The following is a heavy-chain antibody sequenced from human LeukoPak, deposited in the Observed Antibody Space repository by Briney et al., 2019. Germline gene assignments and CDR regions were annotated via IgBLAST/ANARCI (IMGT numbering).Heavy chain of an antibody. D-gene: IGHD1-26*01. Sequence: QPGGSLRLSCAASGFTFSSYGMHWVRQAPGKGLEWVSYISSSGSTIYYADSVKGRFTISRDNSKNMLYLQMNSLRAEDTAVYYCARGPWSGSYIRGDYYYYYMDVWGKGTTVTISS. CDR1: GFTFSSYG. CDR2: ISSSGSTI. J-gene: IGHJ6*03. V-gene: IGHV3-48*01. CDR3: ARGPWSGSYIRGDYYYYYMDV.